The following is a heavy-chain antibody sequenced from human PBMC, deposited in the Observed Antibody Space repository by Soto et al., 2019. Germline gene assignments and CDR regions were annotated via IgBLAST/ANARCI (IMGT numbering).Heavy chain of an antibody. D-gene: IGHD2-15*01. CDR3: ARDGRPAVHGRWFDP. CDR1: GYTFTGYY. CDR2: INPNSGGT. J-gene: IGHJ5*02. Sequence: ASVKVSCKASGYTFTGYYVHWVRQAPGQGLEWMGWINPNSGGTNSAQNFQGRVTMTGDTSISTAYMELSSLRSDDTAVYYCARDGRPAVHGRWFDPWGQGTVVTVSS. V-gene: IGHV1-2*02.